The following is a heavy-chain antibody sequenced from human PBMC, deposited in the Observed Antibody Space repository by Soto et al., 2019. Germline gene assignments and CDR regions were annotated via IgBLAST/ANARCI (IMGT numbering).Heavy chain of an antibody. Sequence: PSETLSLTCSVSGGSINYNSYYWGWIRQPPGKGLEWVGGIFYTGTTYYSPSLKDRVTISVDTSKNSFSLNLTSVTAADTAVYFCARLVVVTPVANAWGQGTLATVSS. J-gene: IGHJ5*02. CDR2: IFYTGTT. V-gene: IGHV4-39*02. CDR1: GGSINYNSYY. D-gene: IGHD2-15*01. CDR3: ARLVVVTPVANA.